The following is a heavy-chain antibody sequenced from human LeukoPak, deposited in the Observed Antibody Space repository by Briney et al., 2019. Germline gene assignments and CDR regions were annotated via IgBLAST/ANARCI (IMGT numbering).Heavy chain of an antibody. V-gene: IGHV1-69-2*01. D-gene: IGHD4-11*01. J-gene: IGHJ4*02. CDR2: VDPEDGET. CDR3: ATSLPDYNKCYFDY. CDR1: GYTFTDYY. Sequence: GATVKISCXVSGYTFTDYYMHWVQQAPGKGLEWMGLVDPEDGETIYAEKFQGRVTITADTSTDTAYMELSSLRSEDTAVYYCATSLPDYNKCYFDYWGQGTLVTVSS.